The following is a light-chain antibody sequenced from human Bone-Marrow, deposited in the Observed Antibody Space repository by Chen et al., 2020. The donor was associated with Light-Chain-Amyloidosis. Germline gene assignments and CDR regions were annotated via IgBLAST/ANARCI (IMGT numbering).Light chain of an antibody. CDR3: QSADSSGTYEVI. CDR1: DLPTKY. Sequence: SYELTQPPSVSVSPGQTARITCSGDDLPTKYAYWYQQKPGQAPVLVIHRDTERPSGISERFYGSSSGTTATLTMSGVQAEDEADYHCQSADSSGTYEVIFGGGTKLTVL. J-gene: IGLJ2*01. V-gene: IGLV3-25*03. CDR2: RDT.